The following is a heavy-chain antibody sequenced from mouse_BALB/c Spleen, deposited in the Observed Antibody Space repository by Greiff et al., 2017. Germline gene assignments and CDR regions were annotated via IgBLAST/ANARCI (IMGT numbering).Heavy chain of an antibody. Sequence: EVKLVESGGGLVQPGGSLKLSCAASGFTFSSYTMSWVRQTPEKRLEWVAYISNGGGSTYYPDTVKGRFTISRDNAKNTLYLQMSSLKSEDTAVYYCARHYYGRETWFAYWGQGTLVTVSA. J-gene: IGHJ3*01. CDR2: ISNGGGST. D-gene: IGHD1-1*01. CDR3: ARHYYGRETWFAY. V-gene: IGHV5-12-2*01. CDR1: GFTFSSYT.